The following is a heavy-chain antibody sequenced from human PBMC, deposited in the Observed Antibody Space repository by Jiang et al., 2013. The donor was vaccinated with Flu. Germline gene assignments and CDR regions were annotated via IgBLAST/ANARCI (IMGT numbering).Heavy chain of an antibody. CDR3: ARKVAGGALDY. CDR1: GDSVSTKSAD. V-gene: IGHV6-1*01. CDR2: TYYRSQWST. Sequence: GLVKPSQTLSLTCAISGDSVSTKSADWNWFRQSPSRGLEWLGRTYYRSQWSTDYAVSMKGRITINPDTSKNQFSLHLNSVTPQDTAVYYCARKVAGGALDYWGQGTLVTVSS. D-gene: IGHD5-12*01. J-gene: IGHJ4*02.